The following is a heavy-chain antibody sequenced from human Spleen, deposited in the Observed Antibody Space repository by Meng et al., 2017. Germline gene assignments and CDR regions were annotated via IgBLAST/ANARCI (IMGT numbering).Heavy chain of an antibody. D-gene: IGHD3-3*01. CDR3: ASPWSY. J-gene: IGHJ4*02. CDR2: IDNGGSA. V-gene: IGHV3-66*01. CDR1: GFTVSSNY. Sequence: EVQLVESGGGLVQPGGSLRLSCAASGFTVSSNYMSWVRQAPGKGLEWVSFIDNGGSAYYADSVKGRFTISRDNFKNTLYLQMNSLRAEDTAVYYCASPWSYWGQGALVTVSS.